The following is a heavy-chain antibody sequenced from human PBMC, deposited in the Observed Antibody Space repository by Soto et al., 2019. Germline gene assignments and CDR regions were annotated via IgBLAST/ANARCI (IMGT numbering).Heavy chain of an antibody. CDR1: RGTFGSYA. Sequence: SVKVSCKAFRGTFGSYAISWVRQAPGQGIEWMGGIIPIFGTANYAQKFQGRVTITADESTSTAYMELSSLRSEDTAVYYCAREAGTTEDWFDPWGQGTLVTVSS. V-gene: IGHV1-69*13. J-gene: IGHJ5*02. D-gene: IGHD1-1*01. CDR3: AREAGTTEDWFDP. CDR2: IIPIFGTA.